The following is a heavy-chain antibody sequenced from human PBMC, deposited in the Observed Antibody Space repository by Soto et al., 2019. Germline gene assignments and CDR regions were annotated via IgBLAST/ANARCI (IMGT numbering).Heavy chain of an antibody. CDR1: GGSISSVGYY. D-gene: IGHD3-10*01. Sequence: QVQLQESGPGLAKPSQTLSLTCTVSGGSISSVGYYWSWIRQHPGKGLEWIGYIYYSGSTYYNPSLKSRVTISVDTSKNQFSLKLSSVTAADTAVYYCARVLRYYYGSGSHPDYWGQGTLVTVSS. CDR3: ARVLRYYYGSGSHPDY. CDR2: IYYSGST. V-gene: IGHV4-31*03. J-gene: IGHJ4*02.